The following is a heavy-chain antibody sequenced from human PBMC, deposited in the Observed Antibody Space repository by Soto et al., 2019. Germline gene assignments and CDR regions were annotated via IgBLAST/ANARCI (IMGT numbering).Heavy chain of an antibody. D-gene: IGHD4-4*01. CDR1: GGTFSNYA. Sequence: QVQLVQSGAEVKKPGSSVKVSCKASGGTFSNYAIRWVRQAPGKGLEWMGRIIPIFGTAYYAQKFQGRVTITADESTSTAYMELSILRSKDTAVYSCERDGGVYDYSPFAYWGQGTLVTVSS. V-gene: IGHV1-69*15. J-gene: IGHJ4*02. CDR2: IIPIFGTA. CDR3: ERDGGVYDYSPFAY.